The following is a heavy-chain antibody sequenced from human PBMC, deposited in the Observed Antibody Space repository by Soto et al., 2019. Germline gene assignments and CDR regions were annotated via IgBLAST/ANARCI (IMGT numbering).Heavy chain of an antibody. Sequence: ASVKVSCKASGYTFTSYAMHWVRQAPGQRLEWMGWINAGNGNTKYSQKFQGRFTISRGNSMNTLYLQMKTLRAEDTAVYYCAKVSSSWYAGFFDLWGQGTPVTVSS. CDR3: AKVSSSWYAGFFDL. J-gene: IGHJ4*02. V-gene: IGHV1-3*01. CDR1: GYTFTSYA. CDR2: INAGNGNT. D-gene: IGHD6-13*01.